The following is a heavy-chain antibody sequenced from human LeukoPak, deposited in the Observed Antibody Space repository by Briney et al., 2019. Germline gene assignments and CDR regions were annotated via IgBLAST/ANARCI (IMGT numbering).Heavy chain of an antibody. CDR3: AITRPTGSPYYYYGMDV. CDR1: GDTFTSYG. J-gene: IGHJ6*02. CDR2: ISAYNGNT. D-gene: IGHD1-1*01. V-gene: IGHV1-18*01. Sequence: ASVKVSCKASGDTFTSYGISWVRQAPGQGLEWMGWISAYNGNTNYAQKLQGRVTMTTDTSASTAYMELRSLRSDGTAVYYCAITRPTGSPYYYYGMDVWGQGTTVTVSS.